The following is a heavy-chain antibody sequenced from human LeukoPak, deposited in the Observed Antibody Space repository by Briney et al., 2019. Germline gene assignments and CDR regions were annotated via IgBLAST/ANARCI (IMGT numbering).Heavy chain of an antibody. J-gene: IGHJ4*02. Sequence: SETLSLTCTVSGGSISSYYWSWLRQPAGKGLEWIGRIYASGSTYYNPSLTSRVTMSVDTSKNQFSLRLTTVTAAGTAVYYCARDSNLVYSSSRGLGRWGQGTLVTVSS. CDR3: ARDSNLVYSSSRGLGR. V-gene: IGHV4-4*07. D-gene: IGHD6-6*01. CDR2: IYASGST. CDR1: GGSISSYY.